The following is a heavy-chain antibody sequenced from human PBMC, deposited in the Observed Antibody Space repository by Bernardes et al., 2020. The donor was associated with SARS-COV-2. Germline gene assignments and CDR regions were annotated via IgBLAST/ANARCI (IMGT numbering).Heavy chain of an antibody. CDR1: GYTFTGYY. V-gene: IGHV1-2*02. Sequence: ASVKVSCKASGYTFTGYYMHWVRQAPGQGLEWMGWINPNSGGTNYAQKFQGRVTMTRDTSISTAYMELSRLRSDDTAVYYCAPTLPKDYYGMDVWGQGTTVTVSS. CDR3: APTLPKDYYGMDV. CDR2: INPNSGGT. J-gene: IGHJ6*02.